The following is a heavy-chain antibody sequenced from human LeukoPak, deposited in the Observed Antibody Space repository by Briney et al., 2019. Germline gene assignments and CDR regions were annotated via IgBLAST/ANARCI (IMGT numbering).Heavy chain of an antibody. V-gene: IGHV1-69*13. CDR1: GGTFSSYV. CDR3: ARALLRYCSSTSCYWFDP. Sequence: SVKVSCKASGGTFSSYVISWVRQAPGQGLEWMGGIIPIFGTANYAQKFQGRVTITADESTSTAYMELSSLRSEDTAVYYCARALLRYCSSTSCYWFDPWAREPWSPSPQ. J-gene: IGHJ5*02. CDR2: IIPIFGTA. D-gene: IGHD2-2*01.